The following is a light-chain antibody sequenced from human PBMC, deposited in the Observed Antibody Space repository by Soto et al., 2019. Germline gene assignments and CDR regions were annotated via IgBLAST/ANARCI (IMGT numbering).Light chain of an antibody. CDR1: QSVSRNS. Sequence: EIVLTQSPGTLSMSPGERATLSCRASQSVSRNSLAWHQQKPGQAPRLLIYGASSRATGIPDRFSGSGSGTDFTLTISRLEPEDFAVYYCQQYGSSPYTFGQGTKLEIK. J-gene: IGKJ2*01. V-gene: IGKV3-20*01. CDR3: QQYGSSPYT. CDR2: GAS.